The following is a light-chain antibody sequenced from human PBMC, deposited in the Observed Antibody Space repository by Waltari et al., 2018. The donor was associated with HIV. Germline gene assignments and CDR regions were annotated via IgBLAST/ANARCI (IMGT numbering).Light chain of an antibody. V-gene: IGLV1-44*01. J-gene: IGLJ2*01. Sequence: QSVLTQPPSASGALGQRVSIFCSGSSSNIGGNAMNWYQQLPGTAPKLLISSNIHRRSGVPDRFSASKSGTSASLAISGLQSEDEADYYCGSWDDSLNGHVVFGGGTKLTVL. CDR2: SNI. CDR3: GSWDDSLNGHVV. CDR1: SSNIGGNA.